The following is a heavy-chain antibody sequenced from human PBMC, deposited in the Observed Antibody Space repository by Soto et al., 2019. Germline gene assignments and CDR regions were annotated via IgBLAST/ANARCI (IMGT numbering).Heavy chain of an antibody. CDR2: IGGSSGHI. V-gene: IGHV3-21*01. CDR3: ARPNGAYSNYFDY. J-gene: IGHJ4*02. Sequence: EVQLVESGGGLVKPGGSLRLSCAASGFTFSSYSMVWVLQAPDKGLEWVSSIGGSSGHIYYADSLKGLFSISRDNAKNSLYLQMNSLRVDDTAVYYCARPNGAYSNYFDYGGQGTLVTVSS. D-gene: IGHD2-15*01. CDR1: GFTFSSYS.